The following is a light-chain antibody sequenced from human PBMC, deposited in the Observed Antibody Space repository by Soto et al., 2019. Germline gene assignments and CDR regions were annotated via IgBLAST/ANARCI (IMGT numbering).Light chain of an antibody. V-gene: IGKV4-1*01. CDR3: QHYYSPPVT. J-gene: IGKJ4*01. CDR2: WAS. Sequence: DIVMTQSPDSLAVSLGERATINCKSSQSVLSSSNNKNYLAWYQQKPGQPPKLLIYWASTRESGVPDRFSGSGSGTDFTLTISSLQAEDVAAYYCQHYYSPPVTFGGGTKVEIK. CDR1: QSVLSSSNNKNY.